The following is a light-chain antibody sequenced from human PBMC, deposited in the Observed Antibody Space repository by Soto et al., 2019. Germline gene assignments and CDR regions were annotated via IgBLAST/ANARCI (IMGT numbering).Light chain of an antibody. V-gene: IGKV1-39*01. CDR3: QHSYVTPWT. J-gene: IGKJ1*01. CDR1: QFIDDF. Sequence: DIQVTQSPSSLSASVGNSVTITCRASQFIDDFLNWFQQRPGKAPKLLIYAASSLQSGVPSRFSGSGSGTDFTLTITNLQPEDFATYYCQHSYVTPWTFGQGTKVEIK. CDR2: AAS.